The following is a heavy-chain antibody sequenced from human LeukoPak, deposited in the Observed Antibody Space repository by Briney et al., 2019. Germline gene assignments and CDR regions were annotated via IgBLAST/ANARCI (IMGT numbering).Heavy chain of an antibody. CDR2: MSYSGKI. J-gene: IGHJ5*02. CDR1: GDSLTKKNFF. V-gene: IGHV4-39*07. D-gene: IGHD6-13*01. Sequence: SETLSLTCTISGDSLTKKNFFWGWLRQPPGKGLEWIVSMSYSGKIYYNPSLKSRVSISIDTSKNQFSLKLSSVTAADTAIYYCARAYSSSWYLNWFDPWGQGTLVTVSS. CDR3: ARAYSSSWYLNWFDP.